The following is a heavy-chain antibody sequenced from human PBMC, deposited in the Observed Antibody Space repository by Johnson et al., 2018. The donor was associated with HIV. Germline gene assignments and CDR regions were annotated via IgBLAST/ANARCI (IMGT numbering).Heavy chain of an antibody. Sequence: VQLVESGGGLVQPGGSLRLSCAASGFTFSDYYMSWIRQAPGKGLECISYISSSGSTIYYADSVKGRFTISRDNTKNSLYLQMNSLRAEDTAVYFCAGGWGYDAFDIWGQGTMVTVSS. CDR3: AGGWGYDAFDI. V-gene: IGHV3-11*04. CDR1: GFTFSDYY. D-gene: IGHD6-19*01. CDR2: ISSSGSTI. J-gene: IGHJ3*02.